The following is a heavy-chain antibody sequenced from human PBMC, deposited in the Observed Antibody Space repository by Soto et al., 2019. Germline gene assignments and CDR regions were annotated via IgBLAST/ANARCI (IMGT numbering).Heavy chain of an antibody. D-gene: IGHD3-3*01. CDR3: ARDEKVPAYYDFWSGYYGSYYYYGMDV. CDR2: ISSSGSTI. V-gene: IGHV3-11*01. J-gene: IGHJ6*02. Sequence: QVQLVESGGGLVKPGGSLRLSCAASGFTFSDYYMSWIRQAPGKGLEWVSYISSSGSTIYYADSVKGRFTLSRDNAKNSLYLQMNSLRAEDTAVYYCARDEKVPAYYDFWSGYYGSYYYYGMDVWGQGTTVTVSS. CDR1: GFTFSDYY.